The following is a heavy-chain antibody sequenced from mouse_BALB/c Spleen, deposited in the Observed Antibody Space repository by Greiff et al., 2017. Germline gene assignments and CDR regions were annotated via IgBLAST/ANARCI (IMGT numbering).Heavy chain of an antibody. D-gene: IGHD2-1*01. CDR3: ASEGGNYEDYAMDY. V-gene: IGHV5-12-1*01. Sequence: EVHLVESGGGLVKPGGSLKLSCAASGFAFSSYDMSWVRQTPEKRLEWVAYISSGGGSTYYPDTVKGRFTISRDNAKNTLYLQMSSLKSEDTAMYYCASEGGNYEDYAMDYWGQGTSVTVSS. CDR2: ISSGGGST. J-gene: IGHJ4*01. CDR1: GFAFSSYD.